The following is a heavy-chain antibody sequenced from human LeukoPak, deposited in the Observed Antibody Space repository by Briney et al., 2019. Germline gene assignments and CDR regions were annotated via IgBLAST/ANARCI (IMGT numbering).Heavy chain of an antibody. Sequence: PGGSLRLSCAASGFTFTTYWMNWVRQAPGKGLQWVANVNQDGSGKYYVDSVKGRFTISRDNAKDPLYLQMNSLRAEDTAHYYCARGFDGANAFDIWGQGTMVTVSS. V-gene: IGHV3-7*01. CDR3: ARGFDGANAFDI. J-gene: IGHJ3*02. CDR2: VNQDGSGK. CDR1: GFTFTTYW.